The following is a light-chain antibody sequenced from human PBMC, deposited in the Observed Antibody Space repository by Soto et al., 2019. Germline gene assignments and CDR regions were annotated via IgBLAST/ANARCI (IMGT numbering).Light chain of an antibody. V-gene: IGLV2-14*03. J-gene: IGLJ3*02. CDR3: SSFTDTGTVM. CDR2: DVS. Sequence: SALTQPASVSGSPGQSFTIPCTGSSSDVGAHHSVSWYQQHPGKAPKLIIFDVSNRPSGVSNRFSGSKSGNTASLTISGLQPEDEADYYCSSFTDTGTVMFGGGTKVTVL. CDR1: SSDVGAHHS.